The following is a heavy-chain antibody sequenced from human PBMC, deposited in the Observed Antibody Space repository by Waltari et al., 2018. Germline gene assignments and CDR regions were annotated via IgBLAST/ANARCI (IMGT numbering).Heavy chain of an antibody. Sequence: QVQLVQSGAEVKKPGSSVKVSCKASGGTFSSYAISWVRQAPGQGLEWMGGIIPIFGTSNDAQKFQGRGTITADESTSTAYMELSSLRSEDTAVYYCAREGAAVAGRAFDIWGKGTTVTVSS. D-gene: IGHD6-19*01. CDR1: GGTFSSYA. J-gene: IGHJ6*04. V-gene: IGHV1-69*13. CDR3: AREGAAVAGRAFDI. CDR2: IIPIFGTS.